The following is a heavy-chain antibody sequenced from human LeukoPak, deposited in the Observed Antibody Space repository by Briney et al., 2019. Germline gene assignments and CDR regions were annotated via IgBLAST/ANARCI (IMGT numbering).Heavy chain of an antibody. CDR3: ARILGFNNWNDDDPWWFDP. D-gene: IGHD1-20*01. CDR2: IYYSGST. Sequence: SETLSLTCTVSGGSISSSSYYWGWIRQPPGKGLEWIGSIYYSGSTYYNPSLKSRVTISVDTSKNQFSLKLSSVTAADTAVYYCARILGFNNWNDDDPWWFDPWGQGTLVTVSS. J-gene: IGHJ5*02. V-gene: IGHV4-39*07. CDR1: GGSISSSSYY.